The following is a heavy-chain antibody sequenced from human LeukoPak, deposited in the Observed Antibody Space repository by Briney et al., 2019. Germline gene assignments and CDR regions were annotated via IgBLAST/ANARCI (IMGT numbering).Heavy chain of an antibody. CDR3: ARVRSGSWDYFDY. D-gene: IGHD1-26*01. CDR1: GGSISSYY. Sequence: SATLSLTCTVSGGSISSYYWSWIRQPPGKGLEWIGYIYYSGSTNYNPSLKSRVTISVDTSKNQFSLKLSSVTAADTAVYYCARVRSGSWDYFDYWGQGTLVTVSS. J-gene: IGHJ4*02. CDR2: IYYSGST. V-gene: IGHV4-59*01.